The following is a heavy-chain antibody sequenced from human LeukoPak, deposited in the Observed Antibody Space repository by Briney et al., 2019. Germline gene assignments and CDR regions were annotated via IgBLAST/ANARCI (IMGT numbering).Heavy chain of an antibody. CDR2: ISSSSSSI. CDR3: ARDNHLDY. D-gene: IGHD1-14*01. V-gene: IGHV3-48*01. Sequence: GGSLRLSCAASGFTFSNYNMNWVRQAPGKGLEWVSHISSSSSSIYYADSVKGRFTISRDNAKNSLYLQMNSLRAGDTAIYYCARDNHLDYWGQGTLVTVSS. CDR1: GFTFSNYN. J-gene: IGHJ4*02.